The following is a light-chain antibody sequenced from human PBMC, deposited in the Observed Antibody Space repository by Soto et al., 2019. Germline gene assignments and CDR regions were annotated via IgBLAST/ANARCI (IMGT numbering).Light chain of an antibody. CDR2: AAS. Sequence: DIQMTQSPSSVCASVGDRVTITCRASQGISSWLALYQQKPGKAPKLLIYAASSLQSGVPSRFSGSGSGTDFTLTISSLQPEDFATYYCQQAHSLPRTFGQGTKVDI. J-gene: IGKJ1*01. CDR1: QGISSW. CDR3: QQAHSLPRT. V-gene: IGKV1-12*01.